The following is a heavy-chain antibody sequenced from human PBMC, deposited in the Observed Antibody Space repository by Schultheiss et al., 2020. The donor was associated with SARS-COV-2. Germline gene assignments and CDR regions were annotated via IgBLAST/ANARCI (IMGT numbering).Heavy chain of an antibody. CDR3: ARHDGLTRIAVGGFDY. Sequence: SETLSLTCTISGASITFSSWSWIRQPPGRGLEWIGSIYYSGSTYYNPSLKSRVTISVDTSKNQFSLKLSSVTAADTAVYYCARHDGLTRIAVGGFDYWGQGTLVTVSS. D-gene: IGHD6-19*01. CDR1: GASITFSS. CDR2: IYYSGST. J-gene: IGHJ4*02. V-gene: IGHV4-59*05.